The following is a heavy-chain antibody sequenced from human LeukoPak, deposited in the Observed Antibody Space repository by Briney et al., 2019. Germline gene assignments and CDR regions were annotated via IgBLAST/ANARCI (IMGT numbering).Heavy chain of an antibody. CDR3: ATTDSSGWYRRRDYYYYDMDV. CDR1: GYTFTGYY. Sequence: ASVKVSCKASGYTFTGYYMHWVRQAPGQGLEWMGWINPNSGGTNYAQKFQGRVTMTRDTSISTAYMELSRLRSDDTAVYYCATTDSSGWYRRRDYYYYDMDVWGQGTTVTVSS. J-gene: IGHJ6*02. CDR2: INPNSGGT. V-gene: IGHV1-2*02. D-gene: IGHD6-19*01.